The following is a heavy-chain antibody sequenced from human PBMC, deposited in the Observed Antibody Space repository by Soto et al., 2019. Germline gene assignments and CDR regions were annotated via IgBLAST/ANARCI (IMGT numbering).Heavy chain of an antibody. D-gene: IGHD3-10*01. J-gene: IGHJ4*02. CDR1: GGSISSSSYY. CDR3: ARIYYDGSGSWSYYFDY. V-gene: IGHV4-39*01. CDR2: IYYSGST. Sequence: PSETLSLTCTVSGGSISSSSYYWGWIRQPPGKGLEWIGSIYYSGSTYYNPSLKSRVTISVDTSKNQFSLKLSSVTAADTAVYYCARIYYDGSGSWSYYFDYWGQGTLVTVSS.